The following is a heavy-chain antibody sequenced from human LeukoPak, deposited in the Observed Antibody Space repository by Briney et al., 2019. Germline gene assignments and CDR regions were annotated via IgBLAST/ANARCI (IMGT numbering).Heavy chain of an antibody. CDR3: ARHLTSGLLDY. CDR1: GYSFTSYW. J-gene: IGHJ4*02. D-gene: IGHD6-19*01. CDR2: IDPGDSYT. V-gene: IGHV5-10-1*01. Sequence: GESLKISCKGSGYSFTSYWIMWVRQMPGKGLEWMGTIDPGDSYTSYSPSFQGHVTISADESISTAYLQWSSLKASNTAMYYCARHLTSGLLDYWGQGTLVTVSS.